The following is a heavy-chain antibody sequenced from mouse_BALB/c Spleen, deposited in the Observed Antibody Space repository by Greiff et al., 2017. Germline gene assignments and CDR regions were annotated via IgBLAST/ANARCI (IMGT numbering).Heavy chain of an antibody. CDR3: ARAMATASFDY. D-gene: IGHD2-2*01. Sequence: VQLKESGPGLVKPSQSLSLTCTVTGYSITSDYAWNWIRQFPGNQLEWMGYIRYSGSTSYNPSLKSRTSITRDTSTNQFFLQLNSVTTEDTATYYCARAMATASFDYWGQGTTLTVSS. CDR1: GYSITSDYA. J-gene: IGHJ2*01. CDR2: IRYSGST. V-gene: IGHV3-2*02.